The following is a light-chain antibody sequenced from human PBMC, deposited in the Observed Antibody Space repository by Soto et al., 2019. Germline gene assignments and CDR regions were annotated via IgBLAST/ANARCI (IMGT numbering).Light chain of an antibody. J-gene: IGKJ1*01. CDR1: QAVNTR. CDR3: HRRQSWPRT. Sequence: EIVLTQSPATLSSFPCDRVTLSCRASQAVNTRLAWYQHRPDQAPRLLIYLASNRAAGVPARFNGSGSGTDFTLTISDVEPEDFAVYYCHRRQSWPRTFGQGTTVDI. V-gene: IGKV3-11*01. CDR2: LAS.